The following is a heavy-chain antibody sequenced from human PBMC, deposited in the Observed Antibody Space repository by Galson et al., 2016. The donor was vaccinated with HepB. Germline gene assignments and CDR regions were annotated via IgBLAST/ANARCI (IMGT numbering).Heavy chain of an antibody. CDR3: AKRYCSGGSCYHVDH. V-gene: IGHV3-23*01. D-gene: IGHD2-15*01. CDR1: GFTFSTYA. CDR2: ISGSGSST. Sequence: SLRLSCAASGFTFSTYAMSWVRQAPGKGLEWVSLISGSGSSTFYAESVKGRFTISRDNSKNTLYLQMNSLRAEDTAVYYCAKRYCSGGSCYHVDHWGQGTLVTVSP. J-gene: IGHJ5*02.